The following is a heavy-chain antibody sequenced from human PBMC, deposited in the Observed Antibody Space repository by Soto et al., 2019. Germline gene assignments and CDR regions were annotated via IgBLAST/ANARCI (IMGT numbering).Heavy chain of an antibody. D-gene: IGHD1-7*01. CDR2: ISGGGSDS. CDR1: GFTFGSYA. CDR3: VKEGTGPTSAVFDY. Sequence: EVQLLESGGGLVQPGGSLRLSCVVSGFTFGSYAMSWVRQAPGKGLEWVSAISGGGSDSYYADSVKGRFTISRDDSKNRRYLQVNSLRAEDTAVYFCVKEGTGPTSAVFDYWGQGTLVTVSS. V-gene: IGHV3-23*01. J-gene: IGHJ4*02.